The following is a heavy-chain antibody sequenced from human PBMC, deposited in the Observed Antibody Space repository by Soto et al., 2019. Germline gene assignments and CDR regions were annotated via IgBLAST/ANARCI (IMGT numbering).Heavy chain of an antibody. D-gene: IGHD1-26*01. J-gene: IGHJ4*02. Sequence: ASVKVSCKASGYRFTGYAIHWVRQAPGQGLEWLGWINGGNGNTKCSEKMQGRVTITRDTAASTEYMELRSLRFEATDVYYCARESGSYLEYYFDDWGQGALVTVSS. CDR2: INGGNGNT. CDR1: GYRFTGYA. CDR3: ARESGSYLEYYFDD. V-gene: IGHV1-3*01.